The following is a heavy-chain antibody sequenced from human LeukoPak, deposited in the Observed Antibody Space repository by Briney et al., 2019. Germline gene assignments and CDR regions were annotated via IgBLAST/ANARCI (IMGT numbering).Heavy chain of an antibody. CDR2: ISYDGSNK. CDR3: AKVVSGSYSYYYYGVDV. Sequence: GGSLRLSCAGSGFTVSSNYMSWVRQAPGKGLEWVAVISYDGSNKYYADSVKGRFTISRDNSKNTLYLQMNSLRAEDTAVYYYAKVVSGSYSYYYYGVDVWGQGTTVTVSS. J-gene: IGHJ6*02. V-gene: IGHV3-30*18. CDR1: GFTVSSNY. D-gene: IGHD1-26*01.